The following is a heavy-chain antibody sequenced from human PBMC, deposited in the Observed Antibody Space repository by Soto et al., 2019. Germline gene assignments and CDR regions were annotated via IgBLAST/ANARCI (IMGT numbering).Heavy chain of an antibody. J-gene: IGHJ4*02. CDR3: VRQAARNYFDF. Sequence: QVQLVESGGGMVKPGGPLSLSCAASGFTFSDHHMSWIRHAPGQGLEWVSFIESRGRTISYADSVKGRFTISRDNAKNSLFLQINSLRAEDTAVYYCVRQAARNYFDFWGQGTLLTVST. CDR2: IESRGRTI. D-gene: IGHD6-6*01. V-gene: IGHV3-11*01. CDR1: GFTFSDHH.